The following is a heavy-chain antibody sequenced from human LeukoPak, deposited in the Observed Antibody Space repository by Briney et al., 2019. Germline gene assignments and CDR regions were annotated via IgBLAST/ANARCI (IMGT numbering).Heavy chain of an antibody. J-gene: IGHJ4*02. CDR2: IIPIFGTA. V-gene: IGHV1-69*05. Sequence: ASVKVSCKASGGTFSSYAISWVRQAPGQGLEWMGGIIPIFGTANYAQKFQGRVTITTDESTSTAYMELSSLRSEDTAVYYCAREGVRGVISDYWGQGTLVTVSS. CDR3: AREGVRGVISDY. D-gene: IGHD3-10*01. CDR1: GGTFSSYA.